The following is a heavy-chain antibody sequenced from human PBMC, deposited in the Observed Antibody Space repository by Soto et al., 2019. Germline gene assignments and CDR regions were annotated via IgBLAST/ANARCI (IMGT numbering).Heavy chain of an antibody. CDR2: MYYGGTT. J-gene: IGHJ3*01. D-gene: IGHD6-13*01. Sequence: EMQLVETGGGLIQPGGSLRLSCAASGFTVSSDHMSWVRQAPGKGLEWISVMYYGGTTYYADSVQGRFTISRDSSTNTLYLQMTALRADDKAVYYCAREAAGFDLWGQGTMVTVSS. V-gene: IGHV3-53*02. CDR3: AREAAGFDL. CDR1: GFTVSSDH.